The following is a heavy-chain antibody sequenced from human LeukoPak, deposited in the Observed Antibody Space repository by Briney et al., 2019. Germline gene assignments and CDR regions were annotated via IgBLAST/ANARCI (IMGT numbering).Heavy chain of an antibody. CDR2: ISGSGGST. J-gene: IGHJ3*02. CDR1: GFTFSSYG. CDR3: KLKAPSDPRQGAFDI. Sequence: GGSLRLSCAASGFTFSSYGMSWVRQAPGKGLEWVSAISGSGGSTYYADSVKGRFTISRDNSKNTLYLQMNSLRAEDTAVYYCKLKAPSDPRQGAFDIWGQGTMVTVSS. V-gene: IGHV3-23*01. D-gene: IGHD1-1*01.